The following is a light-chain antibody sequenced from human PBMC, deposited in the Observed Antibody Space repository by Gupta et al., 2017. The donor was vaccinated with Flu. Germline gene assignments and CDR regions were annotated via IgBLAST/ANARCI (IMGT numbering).Light chain of an antibody. V-gene: IGLV7-46*01. J-gene: IGLJ3*02. CDR2: DTN. CDR3: LLSYSDARRV. Sequence: TVTLTCGPSTGTVPSGLYPYWFQQRPGQAPRTLIYDTNNKHSWTPARFSGSLLGGKAALTLSGAQPEDEAYYYCLLSYSDARRVFGGGTKLAVL. CDR1: TGTVPSGLY.